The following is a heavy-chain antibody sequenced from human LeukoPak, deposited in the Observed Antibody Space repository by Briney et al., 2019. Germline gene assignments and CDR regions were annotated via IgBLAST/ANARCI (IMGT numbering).Heavy chain of an antibody. V-gene: IGHV3-48*01. CDR1: GFDFTNND. D-gene: IGHD3-10*01. CDR3: NGGYYFDY. CDR2: ISKSSGTI. J-gene: IGHJ4*02. Sequence: GGSLRLSCAASGFDFTNNDMNWVRQAPGKGLGWLSYISKSSGTIFYADSVKGRFTISRDNAKNSLYLQMNSLRAEDTAVYFCNGGYYFDYWGQGTLVTVSS.